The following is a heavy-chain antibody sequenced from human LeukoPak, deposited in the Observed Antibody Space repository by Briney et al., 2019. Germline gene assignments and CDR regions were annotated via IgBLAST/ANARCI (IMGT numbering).Heavy chain of an antibody. CDR3: AKDWRDNGDFHAFDI. V-gene: IGHV3-23*01. J-gene: IGHJ3*02. Sequence: GGSLRLSCAASGFTFSSYAMSWVRQAPGKGLEWVSTISDTSRTYYADSVKGRFTISRDNSRNTLYLQMNSQRAEDTAVYYCAKDWRDNGDFHAFDIWGQGTRVTVSS. CDR1: GFTFSSYA. D-gene: IGHD4-17*01. CDR2: ISDTSRT.